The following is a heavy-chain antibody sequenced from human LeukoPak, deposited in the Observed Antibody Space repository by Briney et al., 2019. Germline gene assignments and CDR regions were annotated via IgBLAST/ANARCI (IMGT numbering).Heavy chain of an antibody. CDR2: IYHSGST. CDR1: GYSISSGYY. CDR3: ARGEQQLAIDY. D-gene: IGHD6-13*01. V-gene: IGHV4-38-2*01. Sequence: SETLSLTCAVSGYSISSGYYWGWIRQPPRKGLEWIGSIYHSGSTYYNPSLKSRVTMSVDTSKNQFSLKLSSVTAADTAVYYCARGEQQLAIDYWGQGTMVTVSS. J-gene: IGHJ4*02.